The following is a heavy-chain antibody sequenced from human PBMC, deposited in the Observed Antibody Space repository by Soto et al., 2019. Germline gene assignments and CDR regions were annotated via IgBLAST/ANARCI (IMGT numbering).Heavy chain of an antibody. J-gene: IGHJ1*01. D-gene: IGHD2-21*01. CDR2: INADNGDT. CDR3: TRAPRGEN. Sequence: QVQLVQSGAEVKKPGASVKVSCKASGYIFTTYPIHWVRQAPGQGLEWMGWINADNGDTKYSQKFQDRVAITRDTSGSTAYLELSSLRSEDTAVYYCTRAPRGENWGQGTLVTVSS. V-gene: IGHV1-3*01. CDR1: GYIFTTYP.